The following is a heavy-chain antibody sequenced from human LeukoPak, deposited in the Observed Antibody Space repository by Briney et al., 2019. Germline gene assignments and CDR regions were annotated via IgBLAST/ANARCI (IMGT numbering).Heavy chain of an antibody. D-gene: IGHD6-19*01. CDR2: ISSNGGST. CDR3: ARRAPGFSSGWLDY. J-gene: IGHJ4*02. V-gene: IGHV3-64*01. CDR1: GFTFSSYA. Sequence: GGSLRLSCAASGFTFSSYAIHWVRQAPGKGLEYVAAISSNGGSTFYANSVKGRFIVSRDNSKNTLSLQMGSLKTEDLAMYYCARRAPGFSSGWLDYWGQGTPVTVSS.